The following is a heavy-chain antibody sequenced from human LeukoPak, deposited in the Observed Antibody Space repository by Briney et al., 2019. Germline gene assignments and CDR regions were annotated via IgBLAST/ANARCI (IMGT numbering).Heavy chain of an antibody. J-gene: IGHJ4*02. D-gene: IGHD7-27*01. V-gene: IGHV1-8*01. CDR3: VGGAPNWGFDY. CDR1: GYTFTSYD. CDR2: MSPKSGNT. Sequence: GESLKISCQASGYTFTSYDINWVRQATGHGFEWMGWMSPKSGNTGYAQNFQGRVTMTRDTSISTAYMELSSLRSEDTAVYYCVGGAPNWGFDYWGQGTLVTVSS.